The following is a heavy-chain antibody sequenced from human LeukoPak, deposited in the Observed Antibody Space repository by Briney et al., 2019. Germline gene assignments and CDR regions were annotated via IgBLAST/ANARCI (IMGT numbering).Heavy chain of an antibody. J-gene: IGHJ4*02. Sequence: SETLSLTCTVSGGSIRSSSYYWGWIRQPPGKGLEWIGRIYYSVSTYYNASLKSRGTISVDTSKNQFSLKLNSVTAAGTAVYFCARQVVAVAGTGYFDYWGQGTLVTVSS. CDR2: IYYSVST. CDR3: ARQVVAVAGTGYFDY. V-gene: IGHV4-39*01. D-gene: IGHD6-19*01. CDR1: GGSIRSSSYY.